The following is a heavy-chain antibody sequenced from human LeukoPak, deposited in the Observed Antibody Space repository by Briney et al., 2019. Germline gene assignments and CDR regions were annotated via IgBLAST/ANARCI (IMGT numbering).Heavy chain of an antibody. CDR2: ISSSSSYI. J-gene: IGHJ4*02. V-gene: IGHV3-21*01. CDR1: GFTFSSSS. Sequence: GGSLRLSCAASGFTFSSSSMNWVRQAPGKGLEWVSSISSSSSYIYYADSVKGRFSISRDNAKNSLYLQMNSLRAEDTAVYYCARLPGSSGYLDYWGQGTLVTVSS. D-gene: IGHD3-22*01. CDR3: ARLPGSSGYLDY.